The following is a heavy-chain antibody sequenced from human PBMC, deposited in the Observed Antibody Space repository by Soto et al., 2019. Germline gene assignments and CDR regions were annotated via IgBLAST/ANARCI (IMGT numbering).Heavy chain of an antibody. CDR3: AKDTEVGGIGSGYYTLLEN. J-gene: IGHJ4*02. V-gene: IGHV3-23*01. CDR1: GFPFTKYA. Sequence: EVQLLESGGGLVQPGGSLRLSCAASGFPFTKYAMSWVRQAPGKGLEWVSAISGSGSRTYYADSVKGRFTTSRDNTKNTVYLQMNSLRAEDTAVYYCAKDTEVGGIGSGYYTLLENWGQGTLVTVSS. D-gene: IGHD3-22*01. CDR2: ISGSGSRT.